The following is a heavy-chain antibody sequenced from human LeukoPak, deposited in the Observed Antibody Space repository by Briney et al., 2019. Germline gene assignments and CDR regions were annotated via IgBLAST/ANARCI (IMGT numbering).Heavy chain of an antibody. D-gene: IGHD4-17*01. CDR3: AREGDPDIDYGDYFDY. J-gene: IGHJ4*02. CDR1: GFTFSSYA. V-gene: IGHV3-30*04. CDR2: ISYDGSNK. Sequence: GGSLRLSCAASGFTFSSYAMHWVRQAPGKGLEWVAVISYDGSNKYYADSAKGRFTISRDNSKNTLYLQMNSLRAEDTAVYYCAREGDPDIDYGDYFDYWGQGTLVTVSS.